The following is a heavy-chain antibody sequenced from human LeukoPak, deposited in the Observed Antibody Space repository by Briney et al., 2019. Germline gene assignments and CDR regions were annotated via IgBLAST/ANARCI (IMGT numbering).Heavy chain of an antibody. CDR3: TRRDKTKPYYYDSSGYFHH. CDR1: GGAFSGYY. Sequence: SETLSLTCAVYGGAFSGYYWSWMPQPPGKGREGIGGISHSGSANYNPSLKSRVTISVETSNSQFSLKLNSVTAAATAPNYCTRRDKTKPYYYDSSGYFHHWGQGTLVIVSS. V-gene: IGHV4-34*01. CDR2: ISHSGSA. D-gene: IGHD3-22*01. J-gene: IGHJ4*02.